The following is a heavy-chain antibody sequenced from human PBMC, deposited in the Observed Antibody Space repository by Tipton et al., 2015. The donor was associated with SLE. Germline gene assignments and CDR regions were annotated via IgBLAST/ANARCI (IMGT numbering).Heavy chain of an antibody. J-gene: IGHJ3*02. V-gene: IGHV4-34*01. CDR2: INHSGST. CDR3: AAVWYYDFGWDDAFDI. CDR1: GGSFSGYY. Sequence: TLSLTCAVYGGSFSGYYWSWIRQPPGKGLEWIGEINHSGSTKNNPSLKSRVTISVDTSKNQFSLKLSSVTAADTAVYYCAAVWYYDFGWDDAFDIWGQGTLVTVSS. D-gene: IGHD3-3*01.